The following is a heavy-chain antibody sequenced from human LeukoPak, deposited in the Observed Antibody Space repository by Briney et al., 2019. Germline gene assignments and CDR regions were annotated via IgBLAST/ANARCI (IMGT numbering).Heavy chain of an antibody. J-gene: IGHJ3*02. CDR2: ISSNGVNT. Sequence: PGGSLRLSCAASGFTFSSYAMNWVRQAPGKGLEYVSSISSNGVNTYYANSVKGRFTISRDNSRNTLYLQMGSLRDEDMAVYYCAMGATYVEAFDIWGQGTMFTVSS. V-gene: IGHV3-64*01. CDR3: AMGATYVEAFDI. D-gene: IGHD1-26*01. CDR1: GFTFSSYA.